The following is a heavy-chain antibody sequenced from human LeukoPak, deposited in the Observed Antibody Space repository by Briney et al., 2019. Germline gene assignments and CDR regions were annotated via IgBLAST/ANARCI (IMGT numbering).Heavy chain of an antibody. V-gene: IGHV4-4*07. D-gene: IGHD4-17*01. J-gene: IGHJ3*02. CDR3: ARSSLDYGDYADAFDI. CDR1: GGSISSYY. CDR2: ICTSGST. Sequence: SETLSLTCTVSGGSISSYYWSWIRQPAGKGLEWIGRICTSGSTNYNPSLKSRVTMSVDTSKNQFSLKLSSVTAADTAVYYCARSSLDYGDYADAFDIWGQGTMVTVSS.